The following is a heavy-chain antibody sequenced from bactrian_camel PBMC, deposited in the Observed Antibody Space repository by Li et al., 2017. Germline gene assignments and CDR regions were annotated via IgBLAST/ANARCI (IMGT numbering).Heavy chain of an antibody. D-gene: IGHD6*01. CDR2: TNSDGKGKT. J-gene: IGHJ4*01. CDR1: GSTFGDSG. V-gene: IGHV3S40*01. CDR3: AAESWVHGGDCHTSGD. Sequence: DVQLVESGGGLVQPGGSLRLSCTASGSTFGDSGMAWYGWYRQGPGNECELVSITNSDGKGKTEYADSVKGRFTVSQDNAKSTLYLQMDSLKPEDTPVYYCAAESWVHGGDCHTSGDWGQGTQVTVS.